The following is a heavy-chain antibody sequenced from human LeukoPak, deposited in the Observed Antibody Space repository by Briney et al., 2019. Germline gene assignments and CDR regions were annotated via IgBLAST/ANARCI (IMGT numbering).Heavy chain of an antibody. Sequence: GGSLRLSCAASGFTFSSYSMNWVRQAPGKGLEWVSYMSSSSAINYADSVKGRFTISRDNAKNSLYLQMNSLRDEDTAVYYCARTSEGAFDIWGQGTMVTVSS. V-gene: IGHV3-48*02. J-gene: IGHJ3*02. CDR3: ARTSEGAFDI. CDR2: MSSSSAI. CDR1: GFTFSSYS.